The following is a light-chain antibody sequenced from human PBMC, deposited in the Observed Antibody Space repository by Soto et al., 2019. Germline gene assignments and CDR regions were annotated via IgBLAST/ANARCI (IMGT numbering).Light chain of an antibody. J-gene: IGKJ5*01. CDR3: QQANSFPIT. V-gene: IGKV1-12*01. CDR1: QGISSW. CDR2: ASS. Sequence: IPETQSPSTLSASVGDRVNITCRASQGISSWLAWYQQKPGKPPKLLIYASSSLQSAVPSRFSSSGSGTDFTPTISSLQPEDFATYYCQQANSFPITFGQGTRLEIK.